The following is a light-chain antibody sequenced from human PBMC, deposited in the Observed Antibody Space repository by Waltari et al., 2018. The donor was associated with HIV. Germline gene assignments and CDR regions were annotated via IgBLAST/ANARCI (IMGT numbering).Light chain of an antibody. CDR2: SNN. CDR3: AAWDANLNGRL. V-gene: IGLV1-44*01. CDR1: ISHIGGNT. J-gene: IGLJ2*01. Sequence: QSVLTQSPSASGTPGQRVTISCSGSISHIGGNTVSWYQHLPGTAPKLLIYSNNQRPSWVPDRFSGSKSGTSASLAISGLQSEDEADYYCAAWDANLNGRLFGGGTKLTVL.